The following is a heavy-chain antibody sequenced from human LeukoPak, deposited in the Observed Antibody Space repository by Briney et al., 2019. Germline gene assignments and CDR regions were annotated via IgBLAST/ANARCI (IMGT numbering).Heavy chain of an antibody. V-gene: IGHV4-59*08. Sequence: PSETLSLTCSVSGDSVTSYYWSWIRQSPGKGLEWIGYVSSDGTTNYTPSLRSRVLMSVDTARNHISLTLTSVTAADTAKYYCARLDCTADDCYNHWGKGILVTVSS. J-gene: IGHJ4*02. CDR2: VSSDGTT. D-gene: IGHD5-24*01. CDR1: GDSVTSYY. CDR3: ARLDCTADDCYNH.